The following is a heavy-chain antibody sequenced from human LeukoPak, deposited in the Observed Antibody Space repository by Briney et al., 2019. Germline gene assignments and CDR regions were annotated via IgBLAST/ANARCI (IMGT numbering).Heavy chain of an antibody. CDR3: ARGALVVRGIYYYGMDV. Sequence: GASVKVSCKASGGTFSSYAISWVRQAPGQGLEWMGWMNPNSGNTGYAQKFQGRVTMTRNTSISTAYMELSSLRSEDTAVYYCARGALVVRGIYYYGMDVWGQGTTVTVSS. CDR1: GGTFSSYA. D-gene: IGHD3-10*01. V-gene: IGHV1-8*02. CDR2: MNPNSGNT. J-gene: IGHJ6*02.